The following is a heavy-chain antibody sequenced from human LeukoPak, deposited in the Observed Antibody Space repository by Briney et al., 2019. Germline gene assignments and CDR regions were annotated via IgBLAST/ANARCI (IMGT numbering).Heavy chain of an antibody. D-gene: IGHD6-19*01. J-gene: IGHJ4*02. Sequence: GGSLRLSCAASGFIFSNYGMHWVRQAPGKGLEWVAVIWYDGSNKYYADSVKGRFTISRDNSKNTLYLQMNSLRAEDTAVYYCARVSTSGWSSFDYWGQGTLVTVSS. CDR2: IWYDGSNK. CDR1: GFIFSNYG. V-gene: IGHV3-33*01. CDR3: ARVSTSGWSSFDY.